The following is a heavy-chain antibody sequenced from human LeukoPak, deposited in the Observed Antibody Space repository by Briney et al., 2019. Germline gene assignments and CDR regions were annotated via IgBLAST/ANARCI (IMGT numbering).Heavy chain of an antibody. CDR2: IYYSGST. CDR3: ARNLYYYGSGSFR. CDR1: GGSISSSSYY. D-gene: IGHD3-10*01. J-gene: IGHJ4*02. V-gene: IGHV4-39*07. Sequence: SETLSLTCTVSGGSISSSSYYWGWIRQPPGKGLEWIGSIYYSGSTYYNPSLKSRVTISVDTSKNQFSLKLSSVTAADTAVYYCARNLYYYGSGSFRWGQGTLVTVSS.